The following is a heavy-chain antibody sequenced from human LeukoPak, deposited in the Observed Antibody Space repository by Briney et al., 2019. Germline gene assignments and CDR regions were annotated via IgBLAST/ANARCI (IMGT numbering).Heavy chain of an antibody. D-gene: IGHD2-2*01. Sequence: GGSLRLSCAASGFTFNNYNMNWVRQVPGKGLEWLSYISSSRTTIYYADSVKGRFTISRDNAKNSLYLQMNSLRAEDTAVYYCARNLPAADYWGQGTLVTVSS. V-gene: IGHV3-48*01. CDR2: ISSSRTTI. CDR1: GFTFNNYN. CDR3: ARNLPAADY. J-gene: IGHJ4*02.